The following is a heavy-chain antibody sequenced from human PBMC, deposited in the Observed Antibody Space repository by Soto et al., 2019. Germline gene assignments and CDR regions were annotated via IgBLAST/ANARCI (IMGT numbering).Heavy chain of an antibody. CDR1: GFTFDDYA. D-gene: IGHD6-6*01. V-gene: IGHV3-9*01. J-gene: IGHJ4*02. Sequence: EVQLVESGGGLVQPGRSLRLSCAASGFTFDDYAMHWVRQAPGKGLEWVSSINWNSGSIGYADSVKGRFTISRDNAKNSLYLQMIRLRAEDTALYYCAKDDYSSSSGMDYWGQGTLVTVSS. CDR3: AKDDYSSSSGMDY. CDR2: INWNSGSI.